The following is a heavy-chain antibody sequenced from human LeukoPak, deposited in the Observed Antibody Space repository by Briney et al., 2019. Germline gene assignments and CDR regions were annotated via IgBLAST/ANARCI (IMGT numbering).Heavy chain of an antibody. CDR3: AKDGGYYYDSSGYHYFDY. CDR2: ISGSGGST. D-gene: IGHD3-22*01. J-gene: IGHJ4*02. CDR1: GFTFKKYA. V-gene: IGHV3-23*01. Sequence: GGSLRLSCAASGFTFKKYAMSWVRQAPGKGLEWVSAISGSGGSTYYADSVKGRFTISRGNSKNTLYLQMNSLRAEDTAVYYCAKDGGYYYDSSGYHYFDYWGQGTLVTVSS.